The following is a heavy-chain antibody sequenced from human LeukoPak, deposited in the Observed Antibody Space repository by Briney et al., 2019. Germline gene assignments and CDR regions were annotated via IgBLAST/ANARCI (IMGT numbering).Heavy chain of an antibody. D-gene: IGHD2-2*01. CDR2: ISSSGSTI. CDR3: AIQGPAAIRAFDI. V-gene: IGHV3-48*04. CDR1: GFTFSSFG. J-gene: IGHJ3*02. Sequence: GGSLRLSCAASGFTFSSFGMHWVRQAPGKGLEWVSYISSSGSTIYYADSVKGRFTISRDNAKNSLYLQMNSLRAEDTAVYYCAIQGPAAIRAFDIWGQGTMVTVSS.